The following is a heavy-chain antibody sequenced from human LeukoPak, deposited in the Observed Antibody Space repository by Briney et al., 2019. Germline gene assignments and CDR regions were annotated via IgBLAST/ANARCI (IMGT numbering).Heavy chain of an antibody. V-gene: IGHV3-7*01. CDR1: GFSFSNWW. D-gene: IGHD4-17*01. CDR3: AKGSSVTTTGGPSHY. Sequence: GGSLRLSCAASGFSFSNWWMSWVRQTPGNGLEWVANIDEDGRAKYYVDSVKGRFTISRDNAKNSLYLEMNSLRTEDTAIYYCAKGSSVTTTGGPSHYWGQGTLVTVSS. J-gene: IGHJ4*02. CDR2: IDEDGRAK.